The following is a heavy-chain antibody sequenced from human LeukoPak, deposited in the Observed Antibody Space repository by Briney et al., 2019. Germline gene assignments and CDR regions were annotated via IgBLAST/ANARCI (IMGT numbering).Heavy chain of an antibody. Sequence: SETLPLTCTVSGYSISSGFYWGWIRQPPGKGLEWIGSIYHSGSTYYNPSLKSRVTISVDTSKNQFSLKLSSVTAADTAIYYCARDGVYSGYDYYFDYWGQGTLVTVSS. D-gene: IGHD5-12*01. CDR2: IYHSGST. CDR1: GYSISSGFY. J-gene: IGHJ4*02. V-gene: IGHV4-38-2*02. CDR3: ARDGVYSGYDYYFDY.